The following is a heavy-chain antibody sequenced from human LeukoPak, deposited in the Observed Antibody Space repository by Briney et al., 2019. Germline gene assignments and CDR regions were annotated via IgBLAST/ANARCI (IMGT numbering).Heavy chain of an antibody. CDR3: AKDSGCSSTSCYGVYYYYGMDV. V-gene: IGHV3-23*01. D-gene: IGHD2-2*01. CDR2: ISGSGGST. Sequence: GGSLRLSCAASGFTFSSYAMSWVRQAPGKGLEWVSAISGSGGSTYYADSVKGRFTISRDNSNNTLYLQMNSLRAEDTAVYYCAKDSGCSSTSCYGVYYYYGMDVWGQGTTVTVSS. CDR1: GFTFSSYA. J-gene: IGHJ6*02.